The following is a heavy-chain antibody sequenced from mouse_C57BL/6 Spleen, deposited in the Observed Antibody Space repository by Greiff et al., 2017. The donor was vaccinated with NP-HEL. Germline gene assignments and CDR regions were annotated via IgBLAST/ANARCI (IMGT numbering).Heavy chain of an antibody. CDR3: ARYIYYGSSYVLFDY. CDR1: GYTFTSYW. J-gene: IGHJ2*01. D-gene: IGHD1-1*01. Sequence: QVQLKQPGAELVKPGASVKLSCKASGYTFTSYWMHWVKQRPGQGLEWIGMIHPNSGSTNYNEKFKSKATLTVDKSSSTAYMQLSSLTSEDSAVYYCARYIYYGSSYVLFDYWGQGTTLTVSS. CDR2: IHPNSGST. V-gene: IGHV1-64*01.